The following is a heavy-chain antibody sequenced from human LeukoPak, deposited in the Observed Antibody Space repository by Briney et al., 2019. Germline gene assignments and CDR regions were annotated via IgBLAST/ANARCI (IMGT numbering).Heavy chain of an antibody. V-gene: IGHV3-23*01. J-gene: IGHJ5*02. CDR3: AKDAYRSSSLVRWFHP. CDR2: ISGSGDDT. Sequence: GGSVRLSCGGSGFAFSSYAMTWVLQAPGKGLEWVSVISGSGDDTDYADSVKGRFTVSRDNSRNTLYLQMNSLRPEDTAIYFCAKDAYRSSSLVRWFHPWGQGTLVTVSS. CDR1: GFAFSSYA. D-gene: IGHD6-6*01.